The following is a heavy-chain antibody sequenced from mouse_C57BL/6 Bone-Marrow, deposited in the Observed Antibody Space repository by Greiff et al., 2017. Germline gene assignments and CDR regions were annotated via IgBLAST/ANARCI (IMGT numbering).Heavy chain of an antibody. V-gene: IGHV3-6*01. CDR1: GYSITSGYY. D-gene: IGHD2-5*01. CDR3: ARPHYSNYVGYWYFDV. CDR2: ISYDGSN. J-gene: IGHJ1*03. Sequence: EVKLQESGPGLVKPSQSLSLTCSVTGYSITSGYYWNWIRQFPGNKLEWMGYISYDGSNNYNPSLKNRISITRDTSKNQFFLKLNSVTTEDTATYYCARPHYSNYVGYWYFDVWGTGTTVTVSS.